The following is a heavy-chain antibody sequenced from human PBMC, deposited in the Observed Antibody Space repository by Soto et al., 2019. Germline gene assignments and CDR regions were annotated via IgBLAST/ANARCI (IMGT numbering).Heavy chain of an antibody. V-gene: IGHV4-39*01. CDR3: ASLANSGSYYYSYGMDV. CDR2: IYYSGST. D-gene: IGHD1-26*01. CDR1: GGSSSSSSNY. Sequence: VSLTCTVTGGSSSSSSNYWGWIRQPPGKGLEWIGSIYYSGSTSYNPSLKSRVTVSVDTSKNQFSLKLSSVTAADTAVYYCASLANSGSYYYSYGMDVWGQGITVTVS. J-gene: IGHJ6*02.